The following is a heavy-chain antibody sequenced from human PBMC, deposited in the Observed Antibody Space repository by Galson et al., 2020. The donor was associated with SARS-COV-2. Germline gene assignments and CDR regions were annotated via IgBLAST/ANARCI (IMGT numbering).Heavy chain of an antibody. V-gene: IGHV1-2*02. Sequence: ASVKVSCKTSGYTFTGYYMHWVRQAPGQGLEWMGWINPNSGVTNYAQKFQDRVTMTRDTSISTAYMELSRLGSDDTAVYYCAGTRSGYNYYLDYWGQGTLVTVSS. CDR1: GYTFTGYY. CDR3: AGTRSGYNYYLDY. D-gene: IGHD5-12*01. J-gene: IGHJ4*02. CDR2: INPNSGVT.